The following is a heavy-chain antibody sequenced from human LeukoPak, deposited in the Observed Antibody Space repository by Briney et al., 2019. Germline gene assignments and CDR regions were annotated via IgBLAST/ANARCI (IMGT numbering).Heavy chain of an antibody. J-gene: IGHJ3*02. V-gene: IGHV3-20*01. Sequence: SGGSLRLSCAASAFAFDDHGLSWVRQGPGKGLEWICGINWNGGSSIYADSVKGRFTISRDNAKSTVFLQMNSPGAEDTASYHCARARGSGWYFAFDIWGQGTMVTVSS. CDR1: AFAFDDHG. D-gene: IGHD6-19*01. CDR2: INWNGGSS. CDR3: ARARGSGWYFAFDI.